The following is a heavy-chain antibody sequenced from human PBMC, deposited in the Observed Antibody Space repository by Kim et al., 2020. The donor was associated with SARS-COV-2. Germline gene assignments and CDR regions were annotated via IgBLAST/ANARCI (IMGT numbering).Heavy chain of an antibody. CDR3: ARDYSNYVNY. CDR2: PIFGTA. Sequence: PIFGTANYAQKFQGRVTITADESTSTAYMELSSLRSEDTAVYYCARDYSNYVNYWGQGTLVTVSS. V-gene: IGHV1-69*01. J-gene: IGHJ4*02. D-gene: IGHD4-4*01.